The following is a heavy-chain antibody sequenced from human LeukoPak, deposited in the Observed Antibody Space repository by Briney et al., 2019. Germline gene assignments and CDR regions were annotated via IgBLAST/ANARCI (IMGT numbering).Heavy chain of an antibody. Sequence: SETLSLTCTVSGGSISSYYWSWIRQPPGKGLEWIGYIYYSGSTNYNPSLKSRVTISVDTSKNQFSLKLSSVTAADTAVYYCARYISRDYGVGGVDIWGEGTRLSVSS. CDR3: ARYISRDYGVGGVDI. CDR1: GGSISSYY. J-gene: IGHJ3*02. CDR2: IYYSGST. V-gene: IGHV4-59*01. D-gene: IGHD4-17*01.